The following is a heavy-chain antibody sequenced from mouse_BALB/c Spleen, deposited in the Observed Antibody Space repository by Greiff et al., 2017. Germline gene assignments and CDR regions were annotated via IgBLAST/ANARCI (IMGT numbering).Heavy chain of an antibody. J-gene: IGHJ3*01. Sequence: VHVKQSGAELVRSGASVKLSCTASGFNIKDYYMHWVKQRPEQGLEWIGWIDPENGDTEYAPKFQGKATMTADTSSNTAYLQLSSLTSEDTAVYYCNAHTDGGFAYWGQGTLVTVSA. V-gene: IGHV14-4*02. CDR2: IDPENGDT. CDR3: NAHTDGGFAY. CDR1: GFNIKDYY. D-gene: IGHD1-1*01.